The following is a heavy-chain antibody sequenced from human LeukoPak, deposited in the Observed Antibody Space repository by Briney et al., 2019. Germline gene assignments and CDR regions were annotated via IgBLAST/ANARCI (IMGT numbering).Heavy chain of an antibody. D-gene: IGHD2-2*01. CDR2: ISSSSSYI. Sequence: PGGSLRLSCAASGFTVSSNYMSWVRQAPGKGLEWVSSISSSSSYIYYADSVKGRFTISRDNAKNSLYLQMNSLRAEDTAVYYCARWRRVPAAMVHYYYGMDVWGQGTTVTVSS. CDR1: GFTVSSNY. J-gene: IGHJ6*02. V-gene: IGHV3-21*01. CDR3: ARWRRVPAAMVHYYYGMDV.